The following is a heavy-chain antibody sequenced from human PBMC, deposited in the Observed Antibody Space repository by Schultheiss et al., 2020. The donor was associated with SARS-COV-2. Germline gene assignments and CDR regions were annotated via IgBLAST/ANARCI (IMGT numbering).Heavy chain of an antibody. D-gene: IGHD1-26*01. Sequence: SETLSLTCTVSGGSISSYYWSWIRQPPGKGLEWIGYIYYSGSTNYNPSLKSRVTISVDTSKNQFSLKLSSVTAADTAVYYCARAIVGATTGYYYGMDVWGQGTTVTVSS. CDR3: ARAIVGATTGYYYGMDV. CDR2: IYYSGST. J-gene: IGHJ6*02. CDR1: GGSISSYY. V-gene: IGHV4-59*01.